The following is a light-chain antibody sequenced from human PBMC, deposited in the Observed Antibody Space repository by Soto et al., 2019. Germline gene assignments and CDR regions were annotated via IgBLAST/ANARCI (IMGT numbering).Light chain of an antibody. CDR2: GNI. J-gene: IGLJ2*01. Sequence: QSVLTQPPSVSGAPGQRVTISCTVSSSNIGAGYDVHWYQQLPGAAPRLLIYGNINRPSGVPDRFSGSKSGTSASLAITGLQAEDEADYYCQSHDSSLSGSVFGGGTKLTVL. CDR1: SSNIGAGYD. V-gene: IGLV1-40*01. CDR3: QSHDSSLSGSV.